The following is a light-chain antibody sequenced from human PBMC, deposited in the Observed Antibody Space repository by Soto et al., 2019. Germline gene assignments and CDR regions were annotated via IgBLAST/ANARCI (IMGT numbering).Light chain of an antibody. Sequence: EIVLTQSPGTLSLSPGERATLSYRASQSVSSSNLAWYQQKPGQAPRLLIYGASSRATGIPDRFSGSGSGTDFTLTISRLEPEDFAEYYCQQYGRSLTFGQGTKVEIK. CDR3: QQYGRSLT. V-gene: IGKV3-20*01. CDR2: GAS. CDR1: QSVSSSN. J-gene: IGKJ1*01.